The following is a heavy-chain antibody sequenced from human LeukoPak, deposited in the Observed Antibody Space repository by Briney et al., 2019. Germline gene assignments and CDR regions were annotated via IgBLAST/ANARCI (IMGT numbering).Heavy chain of an antibody. Sequence: PSGTLSLTCTVSGYSISSGYYWGWIRQPPGKGLEWIATIYHSGSTYYNPSLKSRVTISVDTSKNQFSLRLSSVTAADTAVYYCARGRRVPAAIYYYYYYMDVWGKGTTVTISS. D-gene: IGHD2-2*01. V-gene: IGHV4-38-2*02. CDR2: IYHSGST. CDR3: ARGRRVPAAIYYYYYYMDV. J-gene: IGHJ6*03. CDR1: GYSISSGYY.